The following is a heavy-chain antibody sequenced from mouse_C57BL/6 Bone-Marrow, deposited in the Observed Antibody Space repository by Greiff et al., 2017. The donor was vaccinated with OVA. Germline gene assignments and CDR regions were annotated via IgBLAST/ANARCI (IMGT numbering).Heavy chain of an antibody. V-gene: IGHV5-9-1*02. J-gene: IGHJ4*01. Sequence: EVHLVESGEGLVKPGGSLKLSCAASGFTFSSYAMSWVRQTPEKRLEWVAYISSGGDYIYYADTVKGRFTISRDNARNTLYLQMSSLKSEDTAMYYCTREGGITTVVGAMDYWGQGTSVTVSS. CDR2: ISSGGDYI. CDR1: GFTFSSYA. CDR3: TREGGITTVVGAMDY. D-gene: IGHD1-1*01.